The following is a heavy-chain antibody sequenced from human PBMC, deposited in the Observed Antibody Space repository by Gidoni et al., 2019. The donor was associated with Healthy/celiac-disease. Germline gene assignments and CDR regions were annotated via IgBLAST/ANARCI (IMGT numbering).Heavy chain of an antibody. CDR3: ARDVYDFWSGYPYYFDY. Sequence: QLQLGQSGAAVKKPGASVKVSCKASGYTFTRYGISWVRQAPGQGLEWMGWISAYNGNTNYAQKLQGRVTMTTDTSTSTAYMELRSLRSDDTAVYYCARDVYDFWSGYPYYFDYWGQGTLVTVSS. CDR1: GYTFTRYG. CDR2: ISAYNGNT. D-gene: IGHD3-3*01. V-gene: IGHV1-18*01. J-gene: IGHJ4*02.